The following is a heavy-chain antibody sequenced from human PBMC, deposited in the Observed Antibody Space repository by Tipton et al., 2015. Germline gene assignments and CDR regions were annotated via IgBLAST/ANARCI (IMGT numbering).Heavy chain of an antibody. CDR2: INHSGST. CDR1: GGSFSGYY. V-gene: IGHV4-34*01. D-gene: IGHD1-26*01. Sequence: TLSLTCAVYGGSFSGYYWSWIRQPPGKGLEWIGEINHSGSTNYNPSLKSRVTVSVDTSKNQFSLELDSVTAADTAVYYCARHGAMQSYLRGPYFDLWGQGTLVSVSS. J-gene: IGHJ4*02. CDR3: ARHGAMQSYLRGPYFDL.